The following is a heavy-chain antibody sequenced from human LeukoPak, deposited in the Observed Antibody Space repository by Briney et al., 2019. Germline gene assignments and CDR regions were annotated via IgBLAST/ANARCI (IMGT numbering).Heavy chain of an antibody. D-gene: IGHD1-26*01. CDR3: ARIIVGASFDY. Sequence: PSETLSLTCTVSGGSISSTTYYWGWIRQPPGKGLEWIGSVYYGGATYYNPSLKSRITISVDTSRNQFSLKLSSVTAADTAMYYCARIIVGASFDYWGQGTLVTVSS. CDR1: GGSISSTTYY. CDR2: VYYGGAT. J-gene: IGHJ4*02. V-gene: IGHV4-39*01.